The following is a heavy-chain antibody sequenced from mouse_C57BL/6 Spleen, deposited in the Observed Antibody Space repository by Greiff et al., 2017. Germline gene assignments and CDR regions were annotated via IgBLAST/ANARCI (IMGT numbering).Heavy chain of an antibody. CDR2: ISNLAYSI. CDR1: GFTFSDYG. V-gene: IGHV5-15*04. CDR3: ARPGEYYGSSFWFAY. D-gene: IGHD1-1*01. J-gene: IGHJ3*01. Sequence: EVMLVESGGGLVQPGGSLKLSCAASGFTFSDYGMAWVRQAPRKGPEWVAFISNLAYSIYYADTVTGRFTISRENAKNTLYLEMSSLRSEDTAMYYCARPGEYYGSSFWFAYWGQGTLVTVSA.